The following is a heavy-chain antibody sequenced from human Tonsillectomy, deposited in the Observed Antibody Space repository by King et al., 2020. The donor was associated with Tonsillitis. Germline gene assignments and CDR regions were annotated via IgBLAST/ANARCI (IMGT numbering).Heavy chain of an antibody. CDR1: GFTFSNHW. CDR2: IRQDGSDS. J-gene: IGHJ4*02. D-gene: IGHD3-3*01. CDR3: ATFWSGYFDY. Sequence: VQLVESAGGLVQPGGSLRLSCAASGFTFSNHWMSWVRQAPGKGLEWVANIRQDGSDSFYVDSVKGRFTISRDNAKNSLFLQMNSLRAEDTAVYYCATFWSGYFDYWGQGTLVTVSS. V-gene: IGHV3-7*01.